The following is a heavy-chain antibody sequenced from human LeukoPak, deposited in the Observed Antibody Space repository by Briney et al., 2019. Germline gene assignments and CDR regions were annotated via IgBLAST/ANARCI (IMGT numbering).Heavy chain of an antibody. D-gene: IGHD4-17*01. CDR1: GYTFTGYY. J-gene: IGHJ4*02. V-gene: IGHV1-2*02. CDR3: ARKRPAYGDLLDY. CDR2: INPNSGGT. Sequence: ASVTVSCKASGYTFTGYYMHWVRQAPGQGLEWMGWINPNSGGTNYAQKFQGRVTMTRDTSISTAYMELSRLRSDDTAVYYCARKRPAYGDLLDYWGQGTLVTVSS.